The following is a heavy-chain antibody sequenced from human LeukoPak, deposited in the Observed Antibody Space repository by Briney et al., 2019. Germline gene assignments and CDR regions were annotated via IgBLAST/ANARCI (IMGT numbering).Heavy chain of an antibody. D-gene: IGHD2-15*01. J-gene: IGHJ3*02. CDR2: IKSKTNGGTT. CDR1: GFTFSSYS. CDR3: TTYCGGGTCYNHDAFDI. Sequence: GGSLRLSCAASGFTFSSYSMNWVRQAPGKGREWVGHIKSKTNGGTTDYAAPVEGRFTISRDDSKNTQYLQMNSLKTEDTGVYYCTTYCGGGTCYNHDAFDIWGLGTVVTVSS. V-gene: IGHV3-15*01.